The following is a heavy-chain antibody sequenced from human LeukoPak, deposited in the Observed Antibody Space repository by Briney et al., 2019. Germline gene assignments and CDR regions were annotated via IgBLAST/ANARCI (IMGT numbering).Heavy chain of an antibody. D-gene: IGHD6-19*01. CDR2: ISAYNGNT. CDR1: GYTYTGYY. J-gene: IGHJ4*02. V-gene: IGHV1-18*04. Sequence: ASVKVSCKASGYTYTGYYMHWVRQAPGQGLECMGWISAYNGNTNYAQKLQGRVTMTTDTSTSTAYMELRSLRSDDTAVYYCARDPRPMYSSGWYPDYWGQGTLVTVSS. CDR3: ARDPRPMYSSGWYPDY.